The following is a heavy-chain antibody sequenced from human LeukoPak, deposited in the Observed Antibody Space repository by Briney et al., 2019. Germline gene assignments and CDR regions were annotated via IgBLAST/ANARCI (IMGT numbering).Heavy chain of an antibody. CDR3: ARDRELLRGFDY. CDR1: GGTFSSYA. D-gene: IGHD3-10*01. J-gene: IGHJ4*02. CDR2: IIPILGIA. Sequence: GSSVKVSCKASGGTFSSYAISWVRQAPGQGLEWMGRIIPILGIANYAQKFQGRVTITADKSTSTAYMELSSLRSEDTAVYYCARDRELLRGFDYWGQGTLVTVSS. V-gene: IGHV1-69*04.